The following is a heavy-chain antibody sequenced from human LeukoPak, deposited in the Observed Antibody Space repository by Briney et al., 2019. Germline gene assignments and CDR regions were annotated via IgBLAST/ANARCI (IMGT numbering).Heavy chain of an antibody. V-gene: IGHV1-18*01. CDR2: ISAYNGNT. Sequence: GASVKVSCKASGYTFTSYGISWVRQAPGQGLEWMGWISAYNGNTNYAQKLQGRVTMTTDTSTSTAYMELRSLRSDDTAVYYCARDGRGYCSGGSCFRVGWFDPWGQGTLVTVSS. D-gene: IGHD2-15*01. J-gene: IGHJ5*02. CDR1: GYTFTSYG. CDR3: ARDGRGYCSGGSCFRVGWFDP.